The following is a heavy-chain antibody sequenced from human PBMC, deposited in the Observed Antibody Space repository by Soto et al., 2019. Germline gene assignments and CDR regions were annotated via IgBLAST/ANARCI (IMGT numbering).Heavy chain of an antibody. CDR2: IWYDGSNT. J-gene: IGHJ4*02. Sequence: HPGGSLRLSCAASGFIFSSFGMHWVRQAPGKGLEWVAHIWYDGSNTYYADSVKGRFTISRDNSRNTLYLQMNSLRAEDTAVYHCVRDLLGSGGHSDYWGQGTPVTVSS. D-gene: IGHD7-27*01. CDR1: GFIFSSFG. CDR3: VRDLLGSGGHSDY. V-gene: IGHV3-33*01.